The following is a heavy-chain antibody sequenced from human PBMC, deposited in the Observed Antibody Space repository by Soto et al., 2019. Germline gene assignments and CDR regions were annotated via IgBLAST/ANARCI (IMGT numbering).Heavy chain of an antibody. Sequence: AASVKVSCKASGFIFTSSSVQWVRQARGQRLEWIGWITVGTGNTNYAQKFQERVTITRDMSTSTAYMELSNLRSEDTAVYYCAAGDSSGYYGGWGQGTQVTVSS. CDR3: AAGDSSGYYGG. D-gene: IGHD3-22*01. V-gene: IGHV1-58*01. J-gene: IGHJ4*02. CDR2: ITVGTGNT. CDR1: GFIFTSSS.